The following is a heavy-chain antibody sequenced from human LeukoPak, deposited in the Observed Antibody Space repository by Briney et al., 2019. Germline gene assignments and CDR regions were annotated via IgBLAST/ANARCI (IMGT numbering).Heavy chain of an antibody. J-gene: IGHJ4*02. CDR3: ATAPTWLQFGYFDY. D-gene: IGHD5-24*01. V-gene: IGHV3-30*02. CDR1: GFTFSTYD. Sequence: GGSLRLSCAASGFTFSTYDMHGVRQAPGKGLDWVAFIPYDGSNEYYADSVKGRFTVSRDSSKNTLYLQMNSLRPEDTAVYYCATAPTWLQFGYFDYWGQGTLVTVSS. CDR2: IPYDGSNE.